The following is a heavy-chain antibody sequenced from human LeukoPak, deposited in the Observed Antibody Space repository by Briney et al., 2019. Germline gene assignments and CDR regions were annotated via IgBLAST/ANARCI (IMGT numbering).Heavy chain of an antibody. D-gene: IGHD2-2*01. CDR3: ARAPAIVVVPAANYYYYGMDV. Sequence: SQTLSLTCTVSGGSISSGSYYWSWIRQPAGKGLEWIGRIYTSGSTNYNPSLKGRVTISVDTSKNQFSLKLSSVTAADTAVYYCARAPAIVVVPAANYYYYGMDVWGQGTTVTVSS. CDR2: IYTSGST. J-gene: IGHJ6*02. V-gene: IGHV4-61*02. CDR1: GGSISSGSYY.